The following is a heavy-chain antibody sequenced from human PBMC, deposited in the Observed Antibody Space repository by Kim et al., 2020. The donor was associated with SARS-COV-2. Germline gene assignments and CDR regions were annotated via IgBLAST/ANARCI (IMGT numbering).Heavy chain of an antibody. V-gene: IGHV1-46*01. D-gene: IGHD4-17*01. CDR3: ARDPRMYGDYAGFYYYGMDV. CDR1: GYTFTSYY. Sequence: ASVKVSCKASGYTFTSYYMHWVRQAPGQGLEWMGIINPSGGSTSYAQKFQGRVTMTRDTSTSTVYMELSSLRSEDTAVYYCARDPRMYGDYAGFYYYGMDVWGQGTTVTVSS. CDR2: INPSGGST. J-gene: IGHJ6*02.